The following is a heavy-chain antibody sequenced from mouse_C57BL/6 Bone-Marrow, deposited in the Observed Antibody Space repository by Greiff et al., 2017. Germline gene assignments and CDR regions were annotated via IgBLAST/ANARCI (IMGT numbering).Heavy chain of an antibody. CDR1: GFTFSDYY. Sequence: EVQRVESGGGLVQPGGSLKLSCAASGFTFSDYYMYWVRQTPEKRLVWVAYISNGGGSTFYPDTVKGRFTIARDNANNTLFLQMSRLKSEDTAMYYCERHAGSSSYYAMDYWGQGTSVTVSS. CDR2: ISNGGGST. J-gene: IGHJ4*01. V-gene: IGHV5-12*01. D-gene: IGHD1-1*01. CDR3: ERHAGSSSYYAMDY.